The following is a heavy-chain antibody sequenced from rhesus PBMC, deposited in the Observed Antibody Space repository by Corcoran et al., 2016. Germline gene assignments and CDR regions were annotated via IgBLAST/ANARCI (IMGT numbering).Heavy chain of an antibody. CDR2: IYGRCGRN. Sequence: QVQLQESGPGLVKPSETLSLTCAVSGYSISSSYYWNWIRQPPGKGLEWIGSIYGRCGRNHVTPSRKGRGTVSVATSKTLFSWRLSSRAAADTAVYYCAGEGWGTTECYGLDSWGQGVVVTVSS. J-gene: IGHJ6*01. CDR3: AGEGWGTTECYGLDS. V-gene: IGHV4S14*01. CDR1: GYSISSSYY. D-gene: IGHD1-32*01.